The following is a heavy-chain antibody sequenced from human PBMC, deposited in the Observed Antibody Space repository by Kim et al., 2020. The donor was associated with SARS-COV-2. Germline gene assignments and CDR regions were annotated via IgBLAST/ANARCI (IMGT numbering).Heavy chain of an antibody. CDR3: ARDYDSSSSWGWFDP. D-gene: IGHD6-6*01. Sequence: PALKSRVTIAVDTSKNQFSLKLSSVTAADTAVYYWARDYDSSSSWGWFDPWGQGTLVTVSS. J-gene: IGHJ5*02. V-gene: IGHV4-31*02.